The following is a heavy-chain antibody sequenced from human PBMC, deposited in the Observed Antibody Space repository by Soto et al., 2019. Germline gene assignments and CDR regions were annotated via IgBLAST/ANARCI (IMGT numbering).Heavy chain of an antibody. CDR2: ISAHNGNK. Sequence: QVQLVQSGAEVKKPGASVKVSCKASGYTFTSYGISWVRQAPGQGLEWMGWISAHNGNKKYAQKLQGRVTMTTDTSPSTDYLELGSLRSDDTAVYYCAREPSNFDYWGQGTLVTVSS. V-gene: IGHV1-18*01. D-gene: IGHD3-3*02. CDR1: GYTFTSYG. J-gene: IGHJ4*02. CDR3: AREPSNFDY.